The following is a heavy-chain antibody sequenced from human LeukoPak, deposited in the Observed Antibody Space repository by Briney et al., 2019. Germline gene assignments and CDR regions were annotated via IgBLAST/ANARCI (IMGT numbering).Heavy chain of an antibody. CDR3: AKETGPRRYYSDSSGYRPYYFDY. CDR2: ISSSGTTI. J-gene: IGHJ4*02. Sequence: GGSLRLSCAAPGFTFSDYYMSWIRQAPGKGLEWVSYISSSGTTIYYADSVKGRFTISRDNSKNTLYLQMNSLRGEDTAVYYCAKETGPRRYYSDSSGYRPYYFDYWGQGTLVTVSS. D-gene: IGHD3-22*01. CDR1: GFTFSDYY. V-gene: IGHV3-11*01.